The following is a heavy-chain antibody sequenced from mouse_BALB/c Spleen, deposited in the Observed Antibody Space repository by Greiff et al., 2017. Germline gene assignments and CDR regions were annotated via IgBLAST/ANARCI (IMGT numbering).Heavy chain of an antibody. CDR2: IWGDGST. CDR3: AREEYDYAMDY. J-gene: IGHJ4*01. D-gene: IGHD5-1*01. CDR1: GFSLTGYG. Sequence: QVQLQQSGPGLVAPSQSLSISCTVSGFSLTGYGVNWVRQPPGKGLEWLGMIWGDGSTDYNSALKSSLSTSKDNSKSQVFLKMNSLQTDDTARYYCAREEYDYAMDYWGQGTSVTVSS. V-gene: IGHV2-6-7*01.